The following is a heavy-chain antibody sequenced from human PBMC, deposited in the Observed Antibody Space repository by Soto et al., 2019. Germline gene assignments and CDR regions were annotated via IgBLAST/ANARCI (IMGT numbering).Heavy chain of an antibody. D-gene: IGHD3-22*01. CDR1: GGSISSGDYY. J-gene: IGHJ4*02. CDR3: ASIHDSSATFYDY. Sequence: SETLSLTCTVSGGSISSGDYYWSWIRQPPGKGLEWIGYIYYSGSTYYNPSLKSRVTISVDTSKNQFSLKLSSVTAADTAVYYCASIHDSSATFYDYWGQGTLVTVSS. V-gene: IGHV4-30-4*01. CDR2: IYYSGST.